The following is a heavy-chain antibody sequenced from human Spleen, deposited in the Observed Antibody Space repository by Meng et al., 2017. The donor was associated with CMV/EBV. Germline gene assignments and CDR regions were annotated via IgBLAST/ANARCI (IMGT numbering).Heavy chain of an antibody. CDR3: VPHDFPMDV. CDR1: GFTFSNYG. V-gene: IGHV3-30*02. CDR2: IRYDGSNE. J-gene: IGHJ6*02. Sequence: GESLKISCAASGFTFSNYGMHWVRQPPGKGLEWVTFIRYDGSNEYYADSVKGRFTISRDNAKNSLYLQMNSLRVEDTAVYYCVPHDFPMDVWGQGTTVTVS. D-gene: IGHD3-3*01.